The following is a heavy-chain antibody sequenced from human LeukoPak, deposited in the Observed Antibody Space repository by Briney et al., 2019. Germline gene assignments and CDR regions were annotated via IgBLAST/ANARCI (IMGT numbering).Heavy chain of an antibody. CDR3: ARHKVRTNDFWS. D-gene: IGHD3-3*01. V-gene: IGHV4-39*01. J-gene: IGHJ5*02. Sequence: PSETLSLTCTVSGGSISNSSYYWGWIRQPPGKGLEWIGSIYYSGGTYYNPSLKSRVTISVDTSKNQFSLKLSSVTAADTAVYYCARHKVRTNDFWSWGQGTLVTASS. CDR1: GGSISNSSYY. CDR2: IYYSGGT.